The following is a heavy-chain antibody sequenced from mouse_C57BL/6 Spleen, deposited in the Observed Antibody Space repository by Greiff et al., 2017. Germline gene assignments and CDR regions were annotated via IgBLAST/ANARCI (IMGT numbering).Heavy chain of an antibody. CDR1: GFTFRDYG. Sequence: EVKLVESGGGLVKPGGSLKLSCAASGFTFRDYGMHWVRQAREKGVEWVTYISSGSSTLYYADTGKGRFTITRDNAKNTLFLQRTSLRSEDTAMYYCAQGKGFAYWGQGTLVTVSA. J-gene: IGHJ3*01. V-gene: IGHV5-17*01. CDR3: AQGKGFAY. CDR2: ISSGSSTL.